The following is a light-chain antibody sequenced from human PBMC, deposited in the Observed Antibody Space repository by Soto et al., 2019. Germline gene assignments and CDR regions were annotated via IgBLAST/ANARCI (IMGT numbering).Light chain of an antibody. CDR1: QGINNW. CDR2: AVS. V-gene: IGKV1-12*01. J-gene: IGKJ4*01. Sequence: DIQMTQSPSSVSASVGDRVTITCRASQGINNWLAWYQQKPGKAPELLIYAVSYLQSGVPSRFSGSGSGTDFTLTISSLQPEDFATCFCKQSSAFPLTFGGGTKVEIK. CDR3: KQSSAFPLT.